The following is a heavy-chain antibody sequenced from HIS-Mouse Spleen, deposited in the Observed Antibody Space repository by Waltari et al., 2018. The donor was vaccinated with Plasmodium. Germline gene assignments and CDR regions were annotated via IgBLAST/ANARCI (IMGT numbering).Heavy chain of an antibody. D-gene: IGHD6-13*01. CDR1: GYPFTGYY. Sequence: QVQLVQSGAEVKKPGASVKVSCKASGYPFTGYYMHWVQQAPGQGLEWMGWINPNSGGTNYAQKFQGRVTMTRDTSISTAYMELSRLRSDDTAVYYCARVLGYKAAAGTFVEYFQHWGQGTLVTVSS. J-gene: IGHJ1*01. CDR2: INPNSGGT. CDR3: ARVLGYKAAAGTFVEYFQH. V-gene: IGHV1-2*02.